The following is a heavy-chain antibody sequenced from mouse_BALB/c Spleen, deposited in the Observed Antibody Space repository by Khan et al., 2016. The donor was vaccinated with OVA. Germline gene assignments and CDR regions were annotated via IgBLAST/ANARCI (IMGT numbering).Heavy chain of an antibody. Sequence: QIQLVQSGPELKKPGETVKISCKASGYTFTNYGMNWVKQSPGKALKWMGWINTYTGEPTYADDFKGRFAFSLETSANTAFLQINNLKNEDTATNFCARPPYYNYTEEHWGKGTSVTGSS. J-gene: IGHJ4*01. CDR3: ARPPYYNYTEEH. V-gene: IGHV9-3-1*01. CDR2: INTYTGEP. CDR1: GYTFTNYG. D-gene: IGHD2-12*01.